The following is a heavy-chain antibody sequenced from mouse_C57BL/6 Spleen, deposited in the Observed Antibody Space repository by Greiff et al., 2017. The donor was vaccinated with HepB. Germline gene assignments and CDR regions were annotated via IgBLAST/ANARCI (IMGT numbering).Heavy chain of an antibody. CDR3: ARAYDGYYGLFAY. D-gene: IGHD2-3*01. CDR2: IDPSDSET. Sequence: QVQLKQSGAELVRPGSSVKLSCKASGYTFTSYWMHWVKQRPIQGLEWIGNIDPSDSETHYNQKFKDKATLTVDKSSSTAYMQLSSLTSEDSAVYYCARAYDGYYGLFAYWGQGTLVTVSA. V-gene: IGHV1-52*01. CDR1: GYTFTSYW. J-gene: IGHJ3*01.